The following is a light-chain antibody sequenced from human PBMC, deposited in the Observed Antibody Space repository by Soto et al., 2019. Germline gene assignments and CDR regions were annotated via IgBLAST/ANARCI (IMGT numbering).Light chain of an antibody. CDR2: DAS. Sequence: DIQMTQSPSTLSASVGDRVTITCRASQSISNWWAWYQQRPGEAPKLLMYDASTLENWVPSRFSGSGSGTEFTLTISGLRPDDFATYYCQQYNTYSYTFGQGTKLEIK. CDR1: QSISNW. V-gene: IGKV1-5*01. J-gene: IGKJ2*01. CDR3: QQYNTYSYT.